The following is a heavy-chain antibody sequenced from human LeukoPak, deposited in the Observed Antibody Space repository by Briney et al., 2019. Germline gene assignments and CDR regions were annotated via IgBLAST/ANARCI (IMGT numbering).Heavy chain of an antibody. CDR2: INSDGSST. CDR1: GFTFSSYW. CDR3: ARCTGGSCVFDY. J-gene: IGHJ4*02. V-gene: IGHV3-74*01. D-gene: IGHD2-8*02. Sequence: GGSLRLSCAASGFTFSSYWMHWVRQAPGKGLVWVSRINSDGSSTDYADSVKGRFTISRDNAKNTLYLQINSLRAEDTAVYYCARCTGGSCVFDYWGQGTLVTVSS.